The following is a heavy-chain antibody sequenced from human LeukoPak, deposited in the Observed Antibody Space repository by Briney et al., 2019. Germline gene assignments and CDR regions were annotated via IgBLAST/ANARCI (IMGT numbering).Heavy chain of an antibody. D-gene: IGHD3-9*01. CDR2: IKQDGSEK. CDR3: ARSRGTYYDILTGYYQLPYYYGMDV. Sequence: GGSLRLSCAASGFTFSSYWMSWVRQAPGKGLEWVANIKQDGSEKYYVDSVKGRFTISRDNAKNSLYLQMNSLRAEDTAVYYCARSRGTYYDILTGYYQLPYYYGMDVWGQGTTVTVSS. CDR1: GFTFSSYW. V-gene: IGHV3-7*01. J-gene: IGHJ6*02.